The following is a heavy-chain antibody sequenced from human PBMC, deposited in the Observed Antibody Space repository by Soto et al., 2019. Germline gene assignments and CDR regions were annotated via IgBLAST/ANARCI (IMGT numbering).Heavy chain of an antibody. CDR2: ISGSGGST. D-gene: IGHD3-16*01. Sequence: GGSLRLSCAASGFTFSSYAMSWIRQAPGKGLEWVSAISGSGGSTYYADSVKGRFTISRDNSKNTLYLQMNSLRAEDTAVYYCAIGGVIFYAYWGQGXLVTVYS. CDR3: AIGGVIFYAY. CDR1: GFTFSSYA. J-gene: IGHJ4*02. V-gene: IGHV3-23*01.